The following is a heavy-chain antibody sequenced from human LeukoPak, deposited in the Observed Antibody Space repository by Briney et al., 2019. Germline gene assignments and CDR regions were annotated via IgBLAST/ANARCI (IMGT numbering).Heavy chain of an antibody. J-gene: IGHJ4*02. Sequence: GGSLILSCAASGFTFDDYAMHWVRQAPGKGLEWVSGISWNSGSIGYADSVKGRFTISRDNAKNSLYLQMNSLRAEDTALYYCAKGALHDYFDYWGQGTLVTVSS. V-gene: IGHV3-9*01. D-gene: IGHD4-11*01. CDR3: AKGALHDYFDY. CDR1: GFTFDDYA. CDR2: ISWNSGSI.